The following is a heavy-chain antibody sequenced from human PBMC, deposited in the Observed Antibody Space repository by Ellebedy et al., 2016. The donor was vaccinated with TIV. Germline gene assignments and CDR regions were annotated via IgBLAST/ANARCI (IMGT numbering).Heavy chain of an antibody. CDR2: ISAYNGNT. D-gene: IGHD3-9*01. CDR1: GYTFTSYG. CDR3: AIPPYYDILTGYHGMDV. Sequence: AASVKVSCKASGYTFTSYGISWARQAPGQGLEWMGWISAYNGNTNYAQKLQGRVTMTTDTSTSTAYMELRSLRSDDTAVYYCAIPPYYDILTGYHGMDVWGQGTTVTVSS. V-gene: IGHV1-18*04. J-gene: IGHJ6*02.